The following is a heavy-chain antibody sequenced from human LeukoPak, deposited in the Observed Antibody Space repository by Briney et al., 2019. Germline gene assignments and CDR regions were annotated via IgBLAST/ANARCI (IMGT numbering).Heavy chain of an antibody. CDR2: IYHSGST. J-gene: IGHJ4*02. CDR1: GGSISSGGYS. D-gene: IGHD5-12*01. V-gene: IGHV4-30-2*01. CDR3: ARIRSGYHDY. Sequence: SETLSLTCAVSGGSISSGGYSWSWIRQPPGTGLEWIGYIYHSGSTYYNPSLKSRVTISVDRSKNQFSLKLSSVTAADTAVYYCARIRSGYHDYWGQGTLVTVSS.